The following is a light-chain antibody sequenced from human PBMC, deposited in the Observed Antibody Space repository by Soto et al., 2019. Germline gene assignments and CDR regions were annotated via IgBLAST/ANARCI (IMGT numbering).Light chain of an antibody. Sequence: VIWITQSPSLLSASTGDRVTISCRMSQGISSYLAWYQQKPGKAPEILIYAASTLQSGVPSRFSGSGAGTDCTLTISGLLPEDFETDYCQQGNSLTLTFGGGTKVDI. CDR1: QGISSY. CDR2: AAS. CDR3: QQGNSLTLT. J-gene: IGKJ4*01. V-gene: IGKV1D-8*03.